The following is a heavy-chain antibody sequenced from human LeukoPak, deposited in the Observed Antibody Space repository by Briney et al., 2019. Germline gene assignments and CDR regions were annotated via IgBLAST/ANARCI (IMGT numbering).Heavy chain of an antibody. CDR1: GFTFSNYA. CDR2: IDNSGYA. D-gene: IGHD2-21*02. V-gene: IGHV3-23*01. CDR3: AKRCAGDCQGDLDY. Sequence: GGSLRLSCAASGFTFSNYAMNWVREAPGKGLEWVSDIDNSGYAYYADSVRGRFTVSRDNSKNTLYLQMNSLRDEDTAVYFCAKRCAGDCQGDLDYWGQGTLVTVTS. J-gene: IGHJ4*02.